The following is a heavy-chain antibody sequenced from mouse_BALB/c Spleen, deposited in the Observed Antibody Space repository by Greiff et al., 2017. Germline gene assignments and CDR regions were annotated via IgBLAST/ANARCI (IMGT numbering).Heavy chain of an antibody. V-gene: IGHV5-9-4*01. J-gene: IGHJ4*01. Sequence: EVKLMESGGGLVKPGGSLKLSCAASGFTFSSYAMSWVRQSPEKRLEWVAEISSGGSYTYYPDTVTGRFTISRDNAKNTLYLEMSSLRSEDTAMYYCAREVGAMDYWGQGTSVTVSS. D-gene: IGHD1-1*01. CDR1: GFTFSSYA. CDR2: ISSGGSYT. CDR3: AREVGAMDY.